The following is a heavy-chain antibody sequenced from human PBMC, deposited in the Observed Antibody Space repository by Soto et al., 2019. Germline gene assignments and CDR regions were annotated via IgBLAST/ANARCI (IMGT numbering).Heavy chain of an antibody. J-gene: IGHJ5*02. CDR3: ARGSPYGSGWYDWFDP. D-gene: IGHD6-19*01. CDR1: GFTFSSYA. V-gene: IGHV3-30-3*01. CDR2: ISYDGSNK. Sequence: QVQLVESGGGVVQPGRSLRLSCAASGFTFSSYAMHWVRQAPGKGLEWVAVISYDGSNKYYADSVKGRFTISRDNSKNKLYLQMNSLRAEDTAVYYCARGSPYGSGWYDWFDPWGQGTLVTVSS.